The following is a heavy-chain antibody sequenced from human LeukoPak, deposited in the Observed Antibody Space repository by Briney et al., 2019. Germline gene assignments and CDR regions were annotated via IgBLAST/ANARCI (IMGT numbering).Heavy chain of an antibody. D-gene: IGHD6-13*01. Sequence: SETLSLTCTVSGGPISRSSYCWGWIRQPPGKGLEWIGSIYYSGRTYYNPSLKSRVTISVDTSKNQLSLKLSSVTAADTAVYYCARHVYGNSWFDYWGQGTLVTVSS. CDR1: GGPISRSSYC. J-gene: IGHJ4*02. V-gene: IGHV4-39*01. CDR2: IYYSGRT. CDR3: ARHVYGNSWFDY.